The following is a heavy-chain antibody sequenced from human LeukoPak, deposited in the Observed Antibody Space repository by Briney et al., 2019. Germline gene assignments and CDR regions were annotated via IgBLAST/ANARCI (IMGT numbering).Heavy chain of an antibody. D-gene: IGHD6-13*01. Sequence: GGSLRLSCAASGFTFSSYSMNWVRQAPGEGLEWVSSISSSSSYIYYADSVKGRFTISRDNAKNSLYLQMNSLRAEDTAVYYCGRAAYRSSCYFPLVGDQGGFAPGGQETLVTASS. V-gene: IGHV3-21*01. CDR3: GRAAYRSSCYFPLVGDQGGFAP. CDR1: GFTFSSYS. CDR2: ISSSSSYI. J-gene: IGHJ5*02.